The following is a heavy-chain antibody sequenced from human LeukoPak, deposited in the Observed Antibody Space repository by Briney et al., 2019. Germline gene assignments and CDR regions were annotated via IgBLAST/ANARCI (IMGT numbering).Heavy chain of an antibody. D-gene: IGHD5-24*01. CDR1: GVTFSSYA. CDR3: AREDGEMATSYFDY. J-gene: IGHJ4*02. V-gene: IGHV1-69*04. Sequence: ASVKVSCKASGVTFSSYAISWVRQAPGQGLEWMGRIIPILGIANYAQKFQGRVTITADKSTSTAYMELSSLRSEDTAVYYCAREDGEMATSYFDYWGQGTLVTVSS. CDR2: IIPILGIA.